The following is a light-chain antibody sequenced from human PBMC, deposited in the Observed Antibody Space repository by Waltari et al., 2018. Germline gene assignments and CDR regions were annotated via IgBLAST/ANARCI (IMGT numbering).Light chain of an antibody. J-gene: IGKJ1*01. V-gene: IGKV2-29*02. CDR3: MQGSHLRT. Sequence: DVVLTHAPLSLSVTPGQPASISCRSSQSLLHSTGRTYLFWYLQKPGQSPQLLIYEVSNRFSGVPDRFSGSGSGTDFTLEISRVEAEDVGVYYCMQGSHLRTFGQGTKVEIQ. CDR1: QSLLHSTGRTY. CDR2: EVS.